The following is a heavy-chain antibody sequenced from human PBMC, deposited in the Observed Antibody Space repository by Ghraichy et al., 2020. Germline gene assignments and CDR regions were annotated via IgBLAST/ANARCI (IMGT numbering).Heavy chain of an antibody. J-gene: IGHJ6*02. V-gene: IGHV4-39*01. CDR1: GDSISSPSFY. CDR2: VHYSGRT. CDR3: VRRRLELRDFYYGLDV. Sequence: SETLSLTCTVSGDSISSPSFYWGWIRQAPGKRLEWIGSVHYSGRTYYNPSLESRLTVSVDTSKNQLSLRLTSVTAADTAVYYCVRRRLELRDFYYGLDVWGQGTTVTVSS. D-gene: IGHD1-26*01.